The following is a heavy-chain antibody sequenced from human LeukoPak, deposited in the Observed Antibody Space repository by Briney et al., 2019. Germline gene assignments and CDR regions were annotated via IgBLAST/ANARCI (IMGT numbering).Heavy chain of an antibody. V-gene: IGHV3-23*01. J-gene: IGHJ4*02. CDR3: AKDKRALRYFDQVYFDY. D-gene: IGHD3-9*01. CDR2: ISGSGGST. CDR1: GFTFSSYA. Sequence: GGSLRLSCAASGFTFSSYAMSWVCQAPGKGLEWVSAISGSGGSTYYADSVKGRFTISRDNSKNTLYLQMNSLRAEDTAVYYCAKDKRALRYFDQVYFDYWGQGTLVTVSS.